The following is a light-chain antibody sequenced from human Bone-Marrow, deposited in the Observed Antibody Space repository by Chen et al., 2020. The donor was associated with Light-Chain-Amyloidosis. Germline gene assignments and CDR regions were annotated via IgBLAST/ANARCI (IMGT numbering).Light chain of an antibody. CDR1: SSDIGGSEY. Sequence: QSALTQPASVSGSPGQSVTISCTGTSSDIGGSEYVSWYKQSPGEIPSLIIYEVASRPSGVSSRLSASKSGNTASLTSSGLQAEDEADYYCCSYAGTTTAWEFGGGTKLTVL. J-gene: IGLJ3*02. CDR3: CSYAGTTTAWE. CDR2: EVA. V-gene: IGLV2-14*01.